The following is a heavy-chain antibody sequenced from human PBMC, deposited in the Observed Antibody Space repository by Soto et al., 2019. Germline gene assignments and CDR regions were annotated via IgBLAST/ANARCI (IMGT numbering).Heavy chain of an antibody. CDR2: ISAYNGNT. D-gene: IGHD5-18*01. Sequence: QVQLVQSGAEVKKPGASVKVSCKASGYTFTSYGISWVRQAPGQGLEWMGWISAYNGNTNYAQKLQGRVTMTTATSTSTAYTELKCLRSDDTAVYYCATGLQLWHPNWFDPWGQGTLVTFSS. CDR3: ATGLQLWHPNWFDP. CDR1: GYTFTSYG. J-gene: IGHJ5*02. V-gene: IGHV1-18*01.